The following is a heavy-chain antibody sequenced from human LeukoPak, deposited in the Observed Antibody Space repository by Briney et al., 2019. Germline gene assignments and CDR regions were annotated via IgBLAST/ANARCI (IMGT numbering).Heavy chain of an antibody. D-gene: IGHD6-6*01. CDR1: GYTFTSYG. V-gene: IGHV1-18*01. CDR2: ISVYNVNT. J-gene: IGHJ5*02. Sequence: ASVKVSCKASGYTFTSYGISWVRQAPGQGLEWLGWISVYNVNTNYAQKLQGRVTMTTDTSTSTVYMELSSLRSEDTAVYYCARGGPYSSSSDWFDPWGQGTLVTVSS. CDR3: ARGGPYSSSSDWFDP.